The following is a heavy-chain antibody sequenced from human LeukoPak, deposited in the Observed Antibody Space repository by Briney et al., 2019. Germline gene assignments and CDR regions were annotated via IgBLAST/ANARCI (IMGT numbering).Heavy chain of an antibody. CDR3: AKPKMGLQWTVGVYFDY. CDR1: GFTFTTYA. V-gene: IGHV3-23*01. D-gene: IGHD3-3*01. J-gene: IGHJ4*02. Sequence: HPGGSLRLSCTASGFTFTTYAMSWVRQAPGKGLEWVSAISASGGTTFYADSVKGRFTISRDNSKNTLYLQMHSLRAGDTALYYCAKPKMGLQWTVGVYFDYWGQGTQVTVSS. CDR2: ISASGGTT.